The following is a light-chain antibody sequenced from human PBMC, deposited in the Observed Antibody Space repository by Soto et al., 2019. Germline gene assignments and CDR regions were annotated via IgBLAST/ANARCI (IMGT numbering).Light chain of an antibody. CDR1: QSVSSSW. V-gene: IGKV3-20*01. CDR3: QQYGESPWT. Sequence: EIVLTQSPGTVSLSPGVRATLSCRASQSVSSSWLAWYQQKPGQAPRLLISAASSRATGIPDRFSGSGSGTDFTLTISRLEPEDFAVYFCQQYGESPWTFGQGTKVEIK. J-gene: IGKJ1*01. CDR2: AAS.